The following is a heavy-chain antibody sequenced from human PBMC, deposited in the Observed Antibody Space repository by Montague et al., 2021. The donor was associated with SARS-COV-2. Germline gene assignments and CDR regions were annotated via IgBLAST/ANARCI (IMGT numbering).Heavy chain of an antibody. J-gene: IGHJ6*02. Sequence: SETLSLTCTVSGGSISSYYWSWIRQPPGKGLEWIGYIYYSGSTNYNPSLKSRVTISVDTSKNQFSLKLGSVTAADTAVYYCASGYCGSGSLGYYYYGMDVWGQGTTVTVSS. CDR2: IYYSGST. CDR1: GGSISSYY. V-gene: IGHV4-59*01. CDR3: ASGYCGSGSLGYYYYGMDV. D-gene: IGHD3-10*01.